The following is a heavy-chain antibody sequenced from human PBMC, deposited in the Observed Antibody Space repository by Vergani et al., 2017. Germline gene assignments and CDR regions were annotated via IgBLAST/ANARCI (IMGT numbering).Heavy chain of an antibody. CDR1: NYTFRSFG. CDR2: ISGFSGDT. D-gene: IGHD3-9*01. V-gene: IGHV1-18*01. J-gene: IGHJ6*02. Sequence: QSQLVQSGAEVRKPGASLKVSCKSFNYTFRSFGITWVRQAPGQGLEWMGWISGFSGDTNYAQKFQDRVTMTTDTSTATAYMELRNLRSDDTAVYYCARGFPWDYDIMTGPQGYFYARDVWGQGTAVTVS. CDR3: ARGFPWDYDIMTGPQGYFYARDV.